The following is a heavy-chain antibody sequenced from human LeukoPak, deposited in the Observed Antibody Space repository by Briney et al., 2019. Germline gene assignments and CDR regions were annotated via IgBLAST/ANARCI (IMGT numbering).Heavy chain of an antibody. J-gene: IGHJ3*01. CDR1: GGSFSGYY. CDR2: INHSGST. Sequence: SETLSLTCAVYGGSFSGYYWSWIRQPPGKGLEWIGEINHSGSTNYNPSLKSRVTISVDTSKNQFSLKLSSVTAADTAVYYCARSSGVADRWGQGTMVTVSS. CDR3: ARSSGVADR. D-gene: IGHD2-15*01. V-gene: IGHV4-34*01.